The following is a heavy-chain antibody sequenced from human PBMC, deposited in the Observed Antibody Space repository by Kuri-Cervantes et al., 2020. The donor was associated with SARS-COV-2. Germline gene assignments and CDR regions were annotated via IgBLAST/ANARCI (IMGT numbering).Heavy chain of an antibody. CDR1: GFTFSSYA. J-gene: IGHJ5*02. Sequence: GGSLRLSCAASGFTFSSYAMHWVRQAPGKGLEWVAVISYDGSNKYYADSVKGRFTISRDNSKNTLYLQMTSLRAEDTAGYYCARDRGVDYCSSTSCPSGPFGPFDPWGQGTLVTVSS. V-gene: IGHV3-30-3*01. CDR2: ISYDGSNK. D-gene: IGHD2-2*01. CDR3: ARDRGVDYCSSTSCPSGPFGPFDP.